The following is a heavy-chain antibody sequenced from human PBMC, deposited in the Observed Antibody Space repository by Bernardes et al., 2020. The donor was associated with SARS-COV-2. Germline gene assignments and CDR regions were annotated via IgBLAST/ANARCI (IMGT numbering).Heavy chain of an antibody. CDR1: GYSFTSYW. V-gene: IGHV5-10-1*01. D-gene: IGHD3-22*01. CDR3: ARFDYYDSSGHTTAFGY. J-gene: IGHJ4*02. CDR2: IDPSDSYT. Sequence: GESLKISCKGSGYSFTSYWISWVRQMPGKGLEWMGRIDPSDSYTNYSPSFQGHVTISADKSISTAYLQWSSLKASDTAMYYCARFDYYDSSGHTTAFGYWGQGTLVTVSS.